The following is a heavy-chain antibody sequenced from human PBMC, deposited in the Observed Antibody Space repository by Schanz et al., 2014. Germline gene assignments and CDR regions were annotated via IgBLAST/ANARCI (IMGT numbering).Heavy chain of an antibody. V-gene: IGHV3-74*01. Sequence: EVQLMESGGGLVQPGGSLRLSCAASGFSVGNKYMNWVRQAPGKGLEWVSRIKSDGSSTSYADSVKGRFTISRDNSKNTVHLQMNSLRAEDTAVYYCARDLPRTFLFDYWGQGTLVTVSS. CDR3: ARDLPRTFLFDY. J-gene: IGHJ4*02. CDR1: GFSVGNKY. CDR2: IKSDGSST.